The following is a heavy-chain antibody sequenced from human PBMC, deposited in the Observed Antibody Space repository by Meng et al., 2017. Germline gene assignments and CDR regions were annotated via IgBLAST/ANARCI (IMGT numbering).Heavy chain of an antibody. CDR1: GYTFTGYY. Sequence: VQVVQSGAEVKKPGASVKVSCKASGYTFTGYYMFWVRQAPGQGLEWMGWINPNSGGTNYAQKFQGRVTMTRDTSISTAYMELSRLRSDDTAVYYCARDFVSGSGWYGGHVDYWGQGTLVTVSS. V-gene: IGHV1-2*02. CDR2: INPNSGGT. D-gene: IGHD6-19*01. J-gene: IGHJ4*02. CDR3: ARDFVSGSGWYGGHVDY.